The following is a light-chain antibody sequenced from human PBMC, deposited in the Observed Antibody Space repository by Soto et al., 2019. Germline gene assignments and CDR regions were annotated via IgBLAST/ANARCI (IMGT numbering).Light chain of an antibody. CDR3: AVWDDNLKGV. CDR2: AND. Sequence: QSVLTQPPSMSGTPGQRVTISCSGSRSNIGGNAVTWYQQVPGTAPRLLIYANDQRPSGVSDRFSGSKSATSASLGISGLQSEDEADYSSAVWDDNLKGVFGGGTQLPV. V-gene: IGLV1-44*01. CDR1: RSNIGGNA. J-gene: IGLJ2*01.